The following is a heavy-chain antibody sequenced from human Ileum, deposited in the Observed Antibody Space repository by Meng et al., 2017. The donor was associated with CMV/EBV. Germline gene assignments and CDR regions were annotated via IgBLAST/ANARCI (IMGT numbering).Heavy chain of an antibody. Sequence: GGSLRLSCAASGFAFDDYAMHWVRQVPGKGLERVAVISADGTRTFYADSVRSRFTISRDNSDHSLHLQMNSLRAEDTALYFCAKDRYCATTICYPDFYYYGMDVWGQGTTVTVSS. D-gene: IGHD2-8*01. V-gene: IGHV3-43D*03. CDR2: ISADGTRT. CDR3: AKDRYCATTICYPDFYYYGMDV. J-gene: IGHJ6*02. CDR1: GFAFDDYA.